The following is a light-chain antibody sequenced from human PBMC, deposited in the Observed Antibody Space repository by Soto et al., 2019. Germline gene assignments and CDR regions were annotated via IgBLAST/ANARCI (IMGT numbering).Light chain of an antibody. Sequence: EIVMTKSPATLSVTPGERATLSCRSSQDISSNLAWYQQKPGQAPRLLIYDASTRATGIPARFSGSGSETEFTLTISSLLSEDFAVSYCQQYDNWPWTFGQGTKVES. CDR1: QDISSN. CDR3: QQYDNWPWT. J-gene: IGKJ1*01. CDR2: DAS. V-gene: IGKV3-15*01.